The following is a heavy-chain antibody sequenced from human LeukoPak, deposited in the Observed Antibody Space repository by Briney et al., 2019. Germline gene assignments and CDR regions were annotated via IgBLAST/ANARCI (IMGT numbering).Heavy chain of an antibody. CDR3: ARDRYYGSGSYYN. J-gene: IGHJ4*02. CDR1: GGSISSYY. Sequence: PSETLSLTCTVSGGSISSYYWSWIRQPPGKGLEWIGYIYDSGSTNYNPSLKSRVTISVDTSKNQFSLKLSSVTAADTAVYYCARDRYYGSGSYYNWGQGTLVTVSS. V-gene: IGHV4-59*01. CDR2: IYDSGST. D-gene: IGHD3-10*01.